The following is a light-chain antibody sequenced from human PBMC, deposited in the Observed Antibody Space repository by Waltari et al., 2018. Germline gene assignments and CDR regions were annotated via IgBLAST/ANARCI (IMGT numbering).Light chain of an antibody. Sequence: DIQMTQSPSTLSASVGNRVTITCRASQTINNLLAWYQQKPWKAPKVLIYSASSLESGVPSRFSGSGSGTEFTLTINSLQPDDFATYYCQQCKSYPLTFGGGTKVEIK. V-gene: IGKV1-5*03. CDR1: QTINNL. CDR2: SAS. J-gene: IGKJ4*01. CDR3: QQCKSYPLT.